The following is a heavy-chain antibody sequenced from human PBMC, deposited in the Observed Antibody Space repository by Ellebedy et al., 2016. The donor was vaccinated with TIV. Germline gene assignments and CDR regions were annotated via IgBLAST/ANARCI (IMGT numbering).Heavy chain of an antibody. CDR2: IKQDGSEK. D-gene: IGHD2/OR15-2a*01. V-gene: IGHV3-7*01. Sequence: PGGSLRLSCAASGFTFSSYWMSWVRQAPGKGLEWVANIKQDGSEKYYVDSVKGRFTISRDNAKNTLYLQMNSLRAEDTAVYYCARSFVIGGMVVGYWGQGTLVTVSS. CDR1: GFTFSSYW. CDR3: ARSFVIGGMVVGY. J-gene: IGHJ4*02.